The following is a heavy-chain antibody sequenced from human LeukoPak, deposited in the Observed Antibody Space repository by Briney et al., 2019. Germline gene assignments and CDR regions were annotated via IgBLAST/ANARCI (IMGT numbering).Heavy chain of an antibody. CDR2: IYPGDSDT. CDR3: ARHGEYGSGSYFYYGMDV. Sequence: GASLQISCKGSGSIFTSYWIGWVRPLPGKGLEWMGIIYPGDSDTRYSPSFQGQVTISADKSISTAYLQWSILKASDTAMYYCARHGEYGSGSYFYYGMDVWGKGTTVTVSS. CDR1: GSIFTSYW. D-gene: IGHD3-10*01. V-gene: IGHV5-51*01. J-gene: IGHJ6*04.